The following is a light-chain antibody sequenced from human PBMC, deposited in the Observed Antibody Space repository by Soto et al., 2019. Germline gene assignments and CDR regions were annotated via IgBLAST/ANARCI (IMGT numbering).Light chain of an antibody. V-gene: IGKV3-11*01. Sequence: ERVMTQRPATLCVSPGERATLCCRASQSVGSNLAWYQQKPGQAPRLLIFGASNRATGIPARFSGSGSVTDFTLTISSLEPEDFAVYYCQQRSNWATFGPGTKVDI. J-gene: IGKJ3*01. CDR2: GAS. CDR3: QQRSNWAT. CDR1: QSVGSN.